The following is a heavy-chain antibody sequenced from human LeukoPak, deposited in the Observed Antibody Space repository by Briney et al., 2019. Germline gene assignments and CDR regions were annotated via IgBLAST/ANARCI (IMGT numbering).Heavy chain of an antibody. D-gene: IGHD2-15*01. Sequence: GGSLRLSCAASGFSFSSSSMNWVRQAPGKGLEWISYISSSSSAIYYADSVKGRFTISRDNAKNSLYLQMNSLRGEDTAVYYCARDRVVVVPGPFDPWGQGTLVTVSS. CDR1: GFSFSSSS. CDR2: ISSSSSAI. CDR3: ARDRVVVVPGPFDP. V-gene: IGHV3-48*01. J-gene: IGHJ5*02.